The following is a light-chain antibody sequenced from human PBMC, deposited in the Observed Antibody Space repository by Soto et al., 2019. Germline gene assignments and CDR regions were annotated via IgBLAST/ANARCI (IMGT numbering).Light chain of an antibody. V-gene: IGLV4-60*03. J-gene: IGLJ2*01. CDR3: ETWDSNIHVV. CDR1: SGHSSYI. CDR2: LEGSGSY. Sequence: QLVLTQSSSASASLGSSVKLTCTLSSGHSSYIIAWHQQQPGKAPRYLMKLEGSGSYNKGSGVPDRFSGSSSGADRYLTIPNLQSEDEADYYCETWDSNIHVVFGGGTQLTVL.